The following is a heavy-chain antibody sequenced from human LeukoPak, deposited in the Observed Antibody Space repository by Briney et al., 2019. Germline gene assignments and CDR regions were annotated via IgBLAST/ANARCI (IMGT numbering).Heavy chain of an antibody. Sequence: PGGSLRLSCVASGFSFSGYSMSWVRQAPGKGLEWVSSISSSSSNLYYADSVKGRFTISRDNAKNSVYLQINPLRVEDTAVYYCARDPPGVRDAFDIWGHGTMVTVSS. D-gene: IGHD2-8*01. V-gene: IGHV3-48*01. CDR2: ISSSSSNL. CDR3: ARDPPGVRDAFDI. J-gene: IGHJ3*02. CDR1: GFSFSGYS.